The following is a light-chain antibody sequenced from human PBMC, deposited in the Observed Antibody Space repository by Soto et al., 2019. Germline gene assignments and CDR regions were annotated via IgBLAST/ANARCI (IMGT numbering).Light chain of an antibody. CDR1: QSVSTNY. J-gene: IGKJ4*01. Sequence: EIVLTQSPGTLSLSPGERTTLSCRASQSVSTNYLAWYQQKPGQAPRLLIYGASSRATGIPDRFSGSGSGADFTLSISSLESEDFAVYYCQQYGSVPLTFGGGTKVEIK. CDR3: QQYGSVPLT. V-gene: IGKV3-20*01. CDR2: GAS.